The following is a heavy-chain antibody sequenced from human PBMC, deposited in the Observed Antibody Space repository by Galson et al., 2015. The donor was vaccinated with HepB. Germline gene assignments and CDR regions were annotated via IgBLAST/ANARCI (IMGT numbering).Heavy chain of an antibody. V-gene: IGHV3-30*18. CDR3: AKETVGGGGCEY. CDR1: GFTFSTYG. CDR2: ISYDANTK. Sequence: SLRLSCAVSGFTFSTYGIHWVRQAPGKGLEWVAVISYDANTKSYADSVQGRFTISRDNSKNTLYLQMNSLRAEDTAVYYCAKETVGGGGCEYWGQGTLVSVSS. J-gene: IGHJ4*02. D-gene: IGHD1-14*01.